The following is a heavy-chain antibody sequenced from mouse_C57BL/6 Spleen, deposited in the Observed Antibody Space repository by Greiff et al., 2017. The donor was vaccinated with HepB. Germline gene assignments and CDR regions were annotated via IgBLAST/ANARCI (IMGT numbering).Heavy chain of an antibody. CDR3: ARTPGYVRAMDY. CDR2: ISSGSSTI. CDR1: GFTFSDYG. J-gene: IGHJ4*01. V-gene: IGHV5-17*01. D-gene: IGHD3-2*02. Sequence: DVHLVESGGGLVKPGGSLKLSCAASGFTFSDYGMHWVRQAPEKGLEWVAYISSGSSTIYYADTVKGRFTISRDNAKNTLFLQMTSLRSEDTAMYYCARTPGYVRAMDYWGQGTSVAVSS.